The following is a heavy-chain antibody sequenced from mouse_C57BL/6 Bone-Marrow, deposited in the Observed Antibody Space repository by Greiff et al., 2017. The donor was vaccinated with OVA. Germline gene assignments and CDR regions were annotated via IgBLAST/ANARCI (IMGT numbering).Heavy chain of an antibody. CDR1: GYTFTSYW. V-gene: IGHV1-5*01. D-gene: IGHD2-4*01. Sequence: VQLQQSGTVLARPGASVKMSCKTSGYTFTSYWMHWVKQRPGQGLEWIGAIYPGNSDTSYNQKFKGKAKLTAVTSASTAYMELSSLTNEDSAVYYRTRLRDYGGYFDVWGTGTTVTVSS. CDR3: TRLRDYGGYFDV. J-gene: IGHJ1*03. CDR2: IYPGNSDT.